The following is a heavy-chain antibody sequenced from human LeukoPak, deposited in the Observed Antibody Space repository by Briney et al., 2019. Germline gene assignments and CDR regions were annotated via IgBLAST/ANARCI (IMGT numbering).Heavy chain of an antibody. CDR1: GGCFSGYY. D-gene: IGHD5-18*01. CDR2: INHSGST. J-gene: IGHJ4*02. Sequence: SETLSLTCAVYGGCFSGYYWSWIRQPPGKGLEWIGEINHSGSTNYNPSLKSRVTISVDTSKNQFSLKLSSVTAADTAVYYCARVLLNVDTAMADYWGQGTLVTVSS. V-gene: IGHV4-34*01. CDR3: ARVLLNVDTAMADY.